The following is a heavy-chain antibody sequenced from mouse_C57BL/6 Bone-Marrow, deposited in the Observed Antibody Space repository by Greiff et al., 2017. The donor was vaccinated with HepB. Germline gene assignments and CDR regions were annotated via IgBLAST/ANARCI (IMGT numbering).Heavy chain of an antibody. CDR3: ARDQAYDYDWFAY. J-gene: IGHJ3*01. CDR1: GFTFSSYA. D-gene: IGHD2-4*01. CDR2: ISDGGSYT. V-gene: IGHV5-4*01. Sequence: EVKLVESGGGLVKPGGSLKLSYAASGFTFSSYAMSWVRQTPEKRLEWVATISDGGSYTYYPDNVKGRFTISRDNTKNNLYLQMSHLKSEDTAMYYCARDQAYDYDWFAYWGQGTLVTVSA.